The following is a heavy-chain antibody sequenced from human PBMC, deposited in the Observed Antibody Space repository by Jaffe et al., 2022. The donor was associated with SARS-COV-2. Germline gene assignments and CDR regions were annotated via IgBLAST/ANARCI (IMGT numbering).Heavy chain of an antibody. Sequence: QVQLVQSGSELKKPGASVKVSCKASGYTFTSYAMNWVRQAPGQGLEWMGWINTNTGNPTYAQGFTGRFVFSLDTSVSTAYLQISSLKAEDTAVYYCARVNMVRGVITQYYYYYYMDVWGKGTTVTVSS. J-gene: IGHJ6*03. V-gene: IGHV7-4-1*02. CDR3: ARVNMVRGVITQYYYYYYMDV. D-gene: IGHD3-10*01. CDR2: INTNTGNP. CDR1: GYTFTSYA.